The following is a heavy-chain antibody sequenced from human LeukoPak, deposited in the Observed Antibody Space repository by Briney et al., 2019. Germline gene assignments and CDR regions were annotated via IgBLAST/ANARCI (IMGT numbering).Heavy chain of an antibody. Sequence: KPSETLSLTCTVSGGSISSYYWSWIRQPAGKGLEWIGRIYTSGSTNYNPSLKSRVTMSVDTSKNQFSLKLSSVTAADTAVYYCARDHCSGGSCYFPLDYWGQGTLLTVSS. D-gene: IGHD2-15*01. CDR3: ARDHCSGGSCYFPLDY. V-gene: IGHV4-4*07. CDR1: GGSISSYY. J-gene: IGHJ4*02. CDR2: IYTSGST.